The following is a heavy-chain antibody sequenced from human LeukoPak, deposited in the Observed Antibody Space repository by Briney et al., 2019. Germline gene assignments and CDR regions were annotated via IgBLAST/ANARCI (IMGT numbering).Heavy chain of an antibody. CDR1: GFTVSSNY. J-gene: IGHJ3*02. V-gene: IGHV3-66*01. CDR3: ARGGLILWFGESPDDAFDI. D-gene: IGHD3-10*01. Sequence: GGSLRLSCAASGFTVSSNYMSWVRQAPGKGLEWVSVIYSGGSTYYADSVKGRFTISRDNSKNTLYLQMNSLRAEDTAVYYCARGGLILWFGESPDDAFDIWGQGTMVTVSS. CDR2: IYSGGST.